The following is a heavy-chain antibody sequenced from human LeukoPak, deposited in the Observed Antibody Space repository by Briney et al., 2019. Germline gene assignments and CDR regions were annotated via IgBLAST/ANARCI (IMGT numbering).Heavy chain of an antibody. CDR1: CYTFTSYG. CDR2: ISAYNGNT. J-gene: IGHJ4*02. D-gene: IGHD4-11*01. Sequence: ASVKVSCKASCYTFTSYGISWVRQAPGQGLEWMGWISAYNGNTNYAQKLQGRVTMTTDTSTSTAYMELRSLRSDDTAVYYCARNDSRGGSSDNWGQGTLVTVSS. V-gene: IGHV1-18*01. CDR3: ARNDSRGGSSDN.